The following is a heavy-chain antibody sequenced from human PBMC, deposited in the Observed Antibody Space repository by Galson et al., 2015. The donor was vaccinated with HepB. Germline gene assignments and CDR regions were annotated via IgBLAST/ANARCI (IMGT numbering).Heavy chain of an antibody. CDR3: VRRGYYGSGTYYSVDY. CDR2: ISPTDSET. D-gene: IGHD3-10*01. V-gene: IGHV5-51*01. J-gene: IGHJ4*02. CDR1: GYSFTSYW. Sequence: QSGAAVKKPGESLKISCTGSGYSFTSYWIGWVRQLPGHGLEWMGIISPTDSETRYSPSFQGQVTISVDKSMSTAYLQWSSLKASDTAMYYCVRRGYYGSGTYYSVDYWGQGTLVTVSS.